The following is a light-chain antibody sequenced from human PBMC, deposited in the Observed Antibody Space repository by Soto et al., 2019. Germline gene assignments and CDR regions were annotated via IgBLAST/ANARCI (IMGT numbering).Light chain of an antibody. CDR2: EVS. CDR3: SSYTSSSTFV. V-gene: IGLV2-18*02. Sequence: QSVLTQPPSVSGSPGQSVTIPCTGTSSDVGSYNRVSWYQQPPGTAPKLMIYEVSNRPSGVPDRFSGSKSGNTASLTISGLQAEYEADYYCSSYTSSSTFVFGTGTKVTVL. J-gene: IGLJ1*01. CDR1: SSDVGSYNR.